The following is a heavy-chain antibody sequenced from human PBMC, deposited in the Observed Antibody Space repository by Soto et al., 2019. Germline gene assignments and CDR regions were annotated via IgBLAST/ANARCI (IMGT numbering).Heavy chain of an antibody. CDR1: GYTFTNYG. J-gene: IGHJ4*02. Sequence: QVHLVQSGAEVKEPGASVKVSCKASGYTFTNYGISWVRQAPGQGLEWMGWIRPYNGNTNYAQKLQGRVTMTTDTSTNTAYMELRTLTSDDTAMYSCARDLYGYVGYWGQGTLVTVSS. V-gene: IGHV1-18*04. D-gene: IGHD3-10*01. CDR2: IRPYNGNT. CDR3: ARDLYGYVGY.